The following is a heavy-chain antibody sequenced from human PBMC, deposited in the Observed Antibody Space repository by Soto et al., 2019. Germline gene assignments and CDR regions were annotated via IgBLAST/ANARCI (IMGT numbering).Heavy chain of an antibody. CDR3: AAMFGRLTYYDFWSGSLGDY. CDR1: GFTFSSYG. J-gene: IGHJ4*02. Sequence: GGSLSLSCAASGFTFSSYGMHWVRQAPGKGLEWVAVIWYDGSNKYYADSVKGRFTISRDNSKNTLYLQMNSLRAEDTAVYYCAAMFGRLTYYDFWSGSLGDYWGQGTLVTVSS. V-gene: IGHV3-33*01. D-gene: IGHD3-3*01. CDR2: IWYDGSNK.